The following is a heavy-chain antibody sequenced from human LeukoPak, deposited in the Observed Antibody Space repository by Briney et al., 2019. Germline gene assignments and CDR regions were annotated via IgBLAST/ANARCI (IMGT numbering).Heavy chain of an antibody. J-gene: IGHJ4*02. Sequence: PSGTLSLTCGVSGCSITTTNWWSWVRQFPGQGLQWIGEVSLEGVRNYNPSLTSRVTMSLDRAKNLLSLNLNSVTAADTAVYYCSRENGAFSPFGYWGQGILVTV. CDR1: GCSITTTNW. D-gene: IGHD2-8*01. CDR2: VSLEGVR. V-gene: IGHV4-4*02. CDR3: SRENGAFSPFGY.